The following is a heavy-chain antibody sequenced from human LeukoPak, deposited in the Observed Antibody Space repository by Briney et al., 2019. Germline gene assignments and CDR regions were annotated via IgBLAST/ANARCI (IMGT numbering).Heavy chain of an antibody. Sequence: RGGSLRLSCAASGFIFTNAWMSWVRPARARGMEWVGRIKSKIDGGTTDYAAPVKGRFTITRDDSKKTLYLQMNSLTTEDTAVYYCVTEGRFTLSFDYWGQGTLVTVSS. CDR3: VTEGRFTLSFDY. CDR2: IKSKIDGGTT. D-gene: IGHD3-3*01. J-gene: IGHJ4*02. V-gene: IGHV3-15*01. CDR1: GFIFTNAW.